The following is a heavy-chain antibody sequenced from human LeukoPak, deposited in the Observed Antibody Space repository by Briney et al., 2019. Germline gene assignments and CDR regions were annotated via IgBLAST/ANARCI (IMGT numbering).Heavy chain of an antibody. J-gene: IGHJ6*03. V-gene: IGHV1-69*13. CDR3: ARGPYGSGTDPYYYYYYMDV. CDR1: GDTFSSYA. D-gene: IGHD3-10*01. CDR2: IIPIFGTA. Sequence: SVKVSCKASGDTFSSYAISWVRQAPGQGLEWMGGIIPIFGTANYAQKFQGRVTITADESTSTAYMELSSLRSEDTAVYYCARGPYGSGTDPYYYYYYMDVWGKGTTVTISS.